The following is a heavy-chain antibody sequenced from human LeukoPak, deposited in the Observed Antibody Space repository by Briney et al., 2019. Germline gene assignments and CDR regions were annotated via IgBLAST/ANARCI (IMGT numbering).Heavy chain of an antibody. V-gene: IGHV4-59*08. CDR1: GGSISSNY. CDR2: VFYSENS. J-gene: IGHJ6*03. D-gene: IGHD3-10*01. CDR3: ARHIYGAYYYMDV. Sequence: SETLSLTCTVSGGSISSNYWSWIRQPPGKGLEWIGYVFYSENSNYNPSLKSRVTISIDTSKNQFSLNLGSVTAADTAVYYCARHIYGAYYYMDVWGKGTTVTVSS.